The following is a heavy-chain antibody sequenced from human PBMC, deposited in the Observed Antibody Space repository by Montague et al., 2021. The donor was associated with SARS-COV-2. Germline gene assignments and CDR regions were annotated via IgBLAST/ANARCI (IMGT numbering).Heavy chain of an antibody. J-gene: IGHJ3*02. Sequence: SETLSLTCTVSGGSISSYYWSWIQQPPGKGLEWIGYIYFSGNTDYNPALKSRVTTSVDTSKNQFSLRLSSLTAADTAVYYCARHGRFSVIVDTPRGAFDIWGPGTMVTVSS. CDR3: ARHGRFSVIVDTPRGAFDI. CDR1: GGSISSYY. V-gene: IGHV4-59*08. CDR2: IYFSGNT. D-gene: IGHD5-12*01.